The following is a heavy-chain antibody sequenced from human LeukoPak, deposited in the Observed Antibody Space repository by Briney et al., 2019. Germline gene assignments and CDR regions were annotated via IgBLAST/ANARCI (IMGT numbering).Heavy chain of an antibody. D-gene: IGHD5-24*01. CDR3: ARGGKGNADGYNQALDY. V-gene: IGHV1-46*01. CDR1: GYTFTNYY. CDR2: INPSGGST. Sequence: ASVKVSCEASGYTFTNYYIHWVRQAPGQGLEWMGIINPSGGSTTYAQEFQGRVTMTRDTSTSTVYMELSSLRSEDTAVYYCARGGKGNADGYNQALDYWGQGTLVTVSS. J-gene: IGHJ4*02.